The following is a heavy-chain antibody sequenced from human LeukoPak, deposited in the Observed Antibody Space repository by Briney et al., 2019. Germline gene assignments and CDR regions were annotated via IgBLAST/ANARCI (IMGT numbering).Heavy chain of an antibody. CDR1: GYTFASYG. D-gene: IGHD2-15*01. Sequence: ASVKVSCKASGYTFASYGIGWVRQAAGQGPEWVGWISAHNGDTKYAQKLQGRVTLTTDTPTSTAYMELRSLRSGDMAVYYCAMLGYCSGGSCYYHYGMDVWGQGTTVTVS. CDR2: ISAHNGDT. V-gene: IGHV1-18*03. CDR3: AMLGYCSGGSCYYHYGMDV. J-gene: IGHJ6*02.